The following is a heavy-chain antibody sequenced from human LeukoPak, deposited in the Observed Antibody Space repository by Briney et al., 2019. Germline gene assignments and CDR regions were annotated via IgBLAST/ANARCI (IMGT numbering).Heavy chain of an antibody. V-gene: IGHV4-59*08. D-gene: IGHD3-22*01. Sequence: SETLSLTCTVSGGSISSYYWSWIRQPPGKGLEWIGYISDSGNTNYNPSLKSRLTISVDTSKNQFSLKLYSVTAADTAVYYCARVSPESSGYPRGYFDYWGQGTLVTASS. J-gene: IGHJ4*02. CDR1: GGSISSYY. CDR3: ARVSPESSGYPRGYFDY. CDR2: ISDSGNT.